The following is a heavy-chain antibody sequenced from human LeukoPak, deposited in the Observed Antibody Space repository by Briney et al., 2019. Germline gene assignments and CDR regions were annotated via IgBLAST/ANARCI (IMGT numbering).Heavy chain of an antibody. Sequence: PGGSRRLSCAASGFTLSTYGMHWVRQAPGKVLGWVGVILYVGSNKYYADSVKGRFTISRDNSKNTLYLQMNSLRAEDTAVYYCAKGLSGSYVGGFDYWGQGTLVTVSS. CDR3: AKGLSGSYVGGFDY. V-gene: IGHV3-30*18. J-gene: IGHJ4*02. CDR2: ILYVGSNK. D-gene: IGHD1-26*01. CDR1: GFTLSTYG.